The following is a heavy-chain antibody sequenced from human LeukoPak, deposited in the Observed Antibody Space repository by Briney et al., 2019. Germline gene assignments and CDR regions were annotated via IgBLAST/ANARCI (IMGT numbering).Heavy chain of an antibody. Sequence: GGSLRLSCAASGFTFSDYYMSWIRQAPGKGLEWVSYISSSGSTIYYADSVKGRFTISRDNAKNSLYLRMNSLRAEDTAVYYCARERILWFGEFDYWGQGTLVTVSS. J-gene: IGHJ4*02. CDR2: ISSSGSTI. D-gene: IGHD3-10*01. V-gene: IGHV3-11*01. CDR1: GFTFSDYY. CDR3: ARERILWFGEFDY.